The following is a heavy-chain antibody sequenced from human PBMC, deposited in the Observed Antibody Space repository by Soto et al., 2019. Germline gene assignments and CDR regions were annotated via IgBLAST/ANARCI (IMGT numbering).Heavy chain of an antibody. Sequence: GASVKXSCKASGYTFTNSGISWVRQAPGQGLEWMGWINAGNGNTKFSQKFQGRVTITRDTSASTAYMELRGLRSEDTAVYYCAILGTYYFDNSDNYFDFWGQGTLVTVSS. J-gene: IGHJ4*02. V-gene: IGHV1-3*01. CDR2: INAGNGNT. CDR1: GYTFTNSG. CDR3: AILGTYYFDNSDNYFDF. D-gene: IGHD3-22*01.